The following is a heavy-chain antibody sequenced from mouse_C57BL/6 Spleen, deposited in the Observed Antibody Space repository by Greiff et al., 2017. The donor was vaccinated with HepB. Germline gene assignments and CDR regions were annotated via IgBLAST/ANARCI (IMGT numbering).Heavy chain of an antibody. V-gene: IGHV5-6*01. CDR1: GFTFSSYG. CDR3: ARHRLLYYYAMDY. D-gene: IGHD3-2*02. Sequence: EVQLQESGGDLVKPGGSLKLSCAASGFTFSSYGMSWVRQTPDKRLAWVATISSGGSYTYYPDSVKGRFTISRDNAKNTLYLQMSSLKSEDTAMYYCARHRLLYYYAMDYWGQGTSVTVSS. CDR2: ISSGGSYT. J-gene: IGHJ4*01.